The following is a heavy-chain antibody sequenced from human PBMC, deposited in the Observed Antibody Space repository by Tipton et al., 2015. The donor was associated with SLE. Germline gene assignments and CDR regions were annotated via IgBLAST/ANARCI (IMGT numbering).Heavy chain of an antibody. D-gene: IGHD2-2*01. V-gene: IGHV4-61*02. J-gene: IGHJ6*03. CDR2: IYTSGST. Sequence: TLSLTCAVSGGSINSGDYSWSWIRQPPGKGLEWIGRIYTSGSTNYSPSLKSRVTVSVDTSRNQFSLKLSSVTAADTAVYYCARGDMVVVPAAGGGYYYYMDVWGKGTTVTVSS. CDR3: ARGDMVVVPAAGGGYYYYMDV. CDR1: GGSINSGDYS.